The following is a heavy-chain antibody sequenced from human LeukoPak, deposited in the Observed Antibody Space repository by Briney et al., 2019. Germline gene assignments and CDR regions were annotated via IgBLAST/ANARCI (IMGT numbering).Heavy chain of an antibody. J-gene: IGHJ4*02. CDR3: ARHHYDSSGYPY. CDR2: IYHSGST. V-gene: IGHV4-30-2*01. D-gene: IGHD3-22*01. CDR1: GGSISSGGYY. Sequence: SQTLSLTCTVSGGSISSGGYYWSWIRQPPGKGLEWIGCIYHSGSTYYNPSLKSRVTISVDTSKNQFSLKLSSVTAADTAVYYCARHHYDSSGYPYWGQGTLVTVSS.